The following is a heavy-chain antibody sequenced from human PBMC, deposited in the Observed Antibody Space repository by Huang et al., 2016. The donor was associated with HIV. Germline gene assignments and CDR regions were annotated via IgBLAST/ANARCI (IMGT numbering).Heavy chain of an antibody. V-gene: IGHV3-23*01. CDR1: GLTFDNSA. CDR2: ISGRCDTT. CDR3: AKAPGWYFIFDN. J-gene: IGHJ4*02. D-gene: IGHD6-19*01. Sequence: EVQLLESGGGLVQPGGSLRLSCAASGLTFDNSAMPWVRQAPGKGLEWVSVISGRCDTTYYADFVKGRFTIYRDNSKKTLYLQMNSLRAEDTAVYYCAKAPGWYFIFDNWGQGTLVTVSS.